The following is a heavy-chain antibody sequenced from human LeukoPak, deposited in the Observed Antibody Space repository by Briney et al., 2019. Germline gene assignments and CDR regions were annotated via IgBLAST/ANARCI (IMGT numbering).Heavy chain of an antibody. CDR3: ASEWFGLTGDLDY. CDR1: GYTFTGYY. V-gene: IGHV1-2*03. J-gene: IGHJ4*02. Sequence: LVASVKVSCKASGYTFTGYYMHWVRQAPGQGLEWMGWINPNRGGTNYAQKFQGRVTMTRDTSISTAYMELSRLRSDDTAVYYCASEWFGLTGDLDYWGQGTLVTVSS. D-gene: IGHD7-27*01. CDR2: INPNRGGT.